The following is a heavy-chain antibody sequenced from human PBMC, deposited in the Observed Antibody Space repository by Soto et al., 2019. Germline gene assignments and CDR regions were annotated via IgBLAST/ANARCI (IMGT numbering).Heavy chain of an antibody. J-gene: IGHJ5*02. V-gene: IGHV4-39*01. CDR2: IYYSGST. D-gene: IGHD1-26*01. CDR1: GGSISSSSYY. CDR3: ARHQWELPSCWFDP. Sequence: SETLSLTCTVSGGSISSSSYYWGWIRQPPGKGLEWIGTIYYSGSTYYNPSLKSRVTISVDTSKNQFSLKLSSVTAADTAVYYCARHQWELPSCWFDPWGQGTLVTVSS.